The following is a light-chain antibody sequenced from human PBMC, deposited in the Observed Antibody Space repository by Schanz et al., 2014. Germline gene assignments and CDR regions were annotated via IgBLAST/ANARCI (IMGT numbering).Light chain of an antibody. Sequence: SYELTQPPSVSVAPGQTARITCGGTNIGSKSVHWYQQQPGQAPVLVVYDDSDRPSGIPERFSGSNSGNTANLTISRVEAGDEADYYCQVWDSSSDHHVVFGGGTKLTVL. CDR1: NIGSKS. CDR2: DDS. CDR3: QVWDSSSDHHVV. J-gene: IGLJ2*01. V-gene: IGLV3-21*02.